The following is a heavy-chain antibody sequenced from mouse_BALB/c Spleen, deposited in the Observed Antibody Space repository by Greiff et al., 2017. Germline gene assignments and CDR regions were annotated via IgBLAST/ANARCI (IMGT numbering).Heavy chain of an antibody. D-gene: IGHD2-4*01. V-gene: IGHV5-6*01. Sequence: EGKVVESGGDLVKPGGSLKLSCAASGFTFSSYGMSWVRPTPDKRLEWVATISSGGSYTYYPDSVKGRFTISRDNAKNTLYLQMSSLKSEDTAMYYCASLSTMITTAWFAYWGQGTLVTVSA. J-gene: IGHJ3*01. CDR2: ISSGGSYT. CDR1: GFTFSSYG. CDR3: ASLSTMITTAWFAY.